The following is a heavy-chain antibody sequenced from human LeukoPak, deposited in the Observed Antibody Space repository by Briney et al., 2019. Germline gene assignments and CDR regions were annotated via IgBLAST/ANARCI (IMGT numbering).Heavy chain of an antibody. D-gene: IGHD6-19*01. J-gene: IGHJ5*02. V-gene: IGHV3-74*01. CDR3: ASSGWYNWFDL. CDR1: GFTFSNYW. Sequence: GGSLRLSCVASGFTFSNYWMHWVRQAPGKRLVWVSRINGDGSSTIYADSVKGRFTISRDNAKNAFYLQMNSLRGEDTAVYYCASSGWYNWFDLWGQGTLVTVSS. CDR2: INGDGSST.